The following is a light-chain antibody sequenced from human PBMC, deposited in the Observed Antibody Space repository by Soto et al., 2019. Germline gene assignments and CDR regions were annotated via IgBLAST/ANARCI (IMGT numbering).Light chain of an antibody. CDR3: QQRSNWPRLT. Sequence: EIVLTQSPATLSLSPGERATLSCRASQSVSSYLAWYQQKPGQAPRLLIYDASNRATGIPARFSGSGSGTDFTFTISSLEPEDFAVYYCQQRSNWPRLTFGGGTKVDIK. CDR2: DAS. J-gene: IGKJ4*01. CDR1: QSVSSY. V-gene: IGKV3-11*01.